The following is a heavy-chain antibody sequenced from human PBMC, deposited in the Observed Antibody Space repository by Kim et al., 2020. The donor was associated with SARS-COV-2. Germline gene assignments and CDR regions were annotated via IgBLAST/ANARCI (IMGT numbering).Heavy chain of an antibody. V-gene: IGHV1-8*01. J-gene: IGHJ4*02. Sequence: GYAQKVQGRVTMTRNTSISTAYMELSSLRSEDTAVYYCARFWANYDSSDYWGQGTLVTVSS. CDR3: ARFWANYDSSDY. D-gene: IGHD3-22*01.